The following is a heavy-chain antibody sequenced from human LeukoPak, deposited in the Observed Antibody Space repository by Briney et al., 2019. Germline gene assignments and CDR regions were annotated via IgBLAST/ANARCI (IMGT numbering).Heavy chain of an antibody. Sequence: ASVKVSCKASGYTFTGYYMHWVRQAPGQGLEWMGWINPNSGGTNYAQKFQGRVTMTRDTSISTAYMKLSRLRSDDTAVYYCATPYYYDSSGRLAFDIWGQGTMVTVSS. CDR1: GYTFTGYY. D-gene: IGHD3-22*01. J-gene: IGHJ3*02. CDR2: INPNSGGT. V-gene: IGHV1-2*02. CDR3: ATPYYYDSSGRLAFDI.